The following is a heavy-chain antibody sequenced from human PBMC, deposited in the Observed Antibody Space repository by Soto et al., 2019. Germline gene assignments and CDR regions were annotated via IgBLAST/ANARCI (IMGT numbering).Heavy chain of an antibody. Sequence: GESLKISCKGSGYRFARFWIAWVRQMPGEGPELMGVIYPSDSDTRYSPSFQGQVTISVDKSISTAYLQWSSVKASDTAMCYCARPGGTYSWGTWFDPWGQGTLVTVSS. J-gene: IGHJ5*02. CDR3: ARPGGTYSWGTWFDP. D-gene: IGHD1-26*01. CDR1: GYRFARFW. CDR2: IYPSDSDT. V-gene: IGHV5-51*01.